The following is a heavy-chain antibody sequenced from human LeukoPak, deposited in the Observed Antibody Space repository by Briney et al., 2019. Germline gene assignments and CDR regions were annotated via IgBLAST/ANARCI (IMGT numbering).Heavy chain of an antibody. J-gene: IGHJ4*02. Sequence: PSETLSLTCAVYGGSFSGYYWSWIRQPPGKGLEWIGEINHSGSTNYNPSLKSRVTISVDTSKNQFPLKLSSVTAADTAVYYCARTTVRFSSYYFDYWGQGTLVTVSS. V-gene: IGHV4-34*01. CDR3: ARTTVRFSSYYFDY. D-gene: IGHD4-17*01. CDR1: GGSFSGYY. CDR2: INHSGST.